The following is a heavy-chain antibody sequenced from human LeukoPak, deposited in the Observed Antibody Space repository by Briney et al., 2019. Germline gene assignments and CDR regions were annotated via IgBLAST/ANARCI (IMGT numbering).Heavy chain of an antibody. Sequence: SETLSLTCTVSGGSVSSGSYYWSWIRQPPGKGLEWIGYIYYSGSTYYNPSLKSRVTISVDTSKNQFSLKLSSVTAADTAVYYCARSTYDSSGPGWFDPWGQGTLVTVSS. CDR2: IYYSGST. CDR3: ARSTYDSSGPGWFDP. V-gene: IGHV4-31*03. J-gene: IGHJ5*02. CDR1: GGSVSSGSYY. D-gene: IGHD3-22*01.